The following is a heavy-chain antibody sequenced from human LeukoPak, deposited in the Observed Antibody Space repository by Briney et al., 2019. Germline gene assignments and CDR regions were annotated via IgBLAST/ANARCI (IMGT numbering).Heavy chain of an antibody. J-gene: IGHJ6*03. D-gene: IGHD3-10*01. V-gene: IGHV3-53*01. Sequence: SGGSLRLSCAASGLTVSSNYMSWVRQAPGKGLEWVSVIYSGGSTYYADSVKGRFTISRDNSKTTLSLQMNSLRAEDTAVYYCASGSGSYRTPYYYMDVWGTGTTVTVSS. CDR1: GLTVSSNY. CDR2: IYSGGST. CDR3: ASGSGSYRTPYYYMDV.